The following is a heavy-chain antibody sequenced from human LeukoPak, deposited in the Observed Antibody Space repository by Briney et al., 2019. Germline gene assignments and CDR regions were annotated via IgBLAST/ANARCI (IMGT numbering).Heavy chain of an antibody. J-gene: IGHJ4*02. CDR2: ISSSGGTI. D-gene: IGHD3/OR15-3a*01. V-gene: IGHV3-48*03. Sequence: GGSLRLSCAASGFTFSSYEMNWVRQAPGKGLEWVSYISSSGGTIYYADSVKGRFTISRDNAKNSLYLQMNSLRAGDTAVYYCAGRWVGRTYWGQGTLVTVSS. CDR3: AGRWVGRTY. CDR1: GFTFSSYE.